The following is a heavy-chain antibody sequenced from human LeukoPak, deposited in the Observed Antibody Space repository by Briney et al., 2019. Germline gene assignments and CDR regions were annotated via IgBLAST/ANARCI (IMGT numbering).Heavy chain of an antibody. J-gene: IGHJ6*03. D-gene: IGHD4-11*01. CDR3: ARVMMGATVTTFHYYCLDV. CDR1: GFTFSHYS. V-gene: IGHV3-21*01. Sequence: NPGGSLRLSCAACGFTFSHYSIDWVRQAPGKGLERVASITSSSSHIYYADSVKGRFTISRDNAKNEVYLQMNGLRAEDTAIYYCARVMMGATVTTFHYYCLDVWGKGTKVTVSS. CDR2: ITSSSSHI.